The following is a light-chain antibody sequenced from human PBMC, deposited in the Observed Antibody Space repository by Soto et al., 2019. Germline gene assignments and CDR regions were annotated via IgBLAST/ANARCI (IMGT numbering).Light chain of an antibody. Sequence: EIVLTQSPGTLSLSPGERATLSCRASQTISSTFLAWYRQRPGQAPRLLIYGASSRATGIPDRFSGSGSGTDFTLTISRLEPEDFAEYYCQQFGLSPTFGGGTKVEIK. J-gene: IGKJ4*01. CDR2: GAS. CDR1: QTISSTF. CDR3: QQFGLSPT. V-gene: IGKV3-20*01.